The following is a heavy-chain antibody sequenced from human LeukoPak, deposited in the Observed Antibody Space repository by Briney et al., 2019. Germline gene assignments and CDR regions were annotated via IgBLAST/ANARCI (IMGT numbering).Heavy chain of an antibody. D-gene: IGHD6-19*01. Sequence: GGSLRLSCEASGFTFNTYAIYWVRQAPGKGLEWVSRICGSGGCTYYADSVKGRFTISRDNSKNTVYLQMNSLTADDTAVYYCAKTTVGYSSGRYPGWPADCWGQGTLVTVSS. CDR1: GFTFNTYA. V-gene: IGHV3-23*01. CDR2: ICGSGGCT. CDR3: AKTTVGYSSGRYPGWPADC. J-gene: IGHJ4*02.